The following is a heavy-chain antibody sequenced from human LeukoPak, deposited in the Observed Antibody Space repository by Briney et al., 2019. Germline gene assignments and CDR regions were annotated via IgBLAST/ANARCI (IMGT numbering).Heavy chain of an antibody. V-gene: IGHV3-23*01. CDR2: IGGTGGST. D-gene: IGHD6-19*01. Sequence: PGGSLRLSCAASGFTFSSYAMSWVRQAPGEGLEWVSLIGGTGGSTYYADSVKGRFTISRDNSKNTLYLQMNSLRAEDTAVYFCVRISTSVAGADYWGQGTLVTVSS. CDR1: GFTFSSYA. J-gene: IGHJ4*02. CDR3: VRISTSVAGADY.